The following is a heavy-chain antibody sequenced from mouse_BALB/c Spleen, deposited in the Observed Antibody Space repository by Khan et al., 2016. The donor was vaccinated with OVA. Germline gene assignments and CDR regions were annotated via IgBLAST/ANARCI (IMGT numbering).Heavy chain of an antibody. D-gene: IGHD2-2*01. V-gene: IGHV1S135*01. CDR2: IDPFNGGT. J-gene: IGHJ3*01. CDR1: GYSFTSYY. CDR3: ARHGYVAWFAY. Sequence: VQLKQSGPELMKPGASVKISCKASGYSFTSYYIHWVKQSHGKSLEWIGYIDPFNGGTGYNPKFKGKATLTVDKSSSTAYMHLSSLTSDDSAVYYCARHGYVAWFAYWGQGTLVTVSA.